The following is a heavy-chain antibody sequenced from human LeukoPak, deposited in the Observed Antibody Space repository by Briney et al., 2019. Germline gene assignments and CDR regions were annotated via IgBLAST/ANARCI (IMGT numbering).Heavy chain of an antibody. CDR3: ADGYYYGMDV. CDR2: IGGSGGST. Sequence: GGSLRLSCAASGFTFSSYAMSWVRQAPGKGLEWVSAIGGSGGSTYYADSVKGRFTISRDNSKNTLYLQMNSLRAEDTAVYYCADGYYYGMDVWGQGTTVTVSS. V-gene: IGHV3-23*01. J-gene: IGHJ6*02. CDR1: GFTFSSYA.